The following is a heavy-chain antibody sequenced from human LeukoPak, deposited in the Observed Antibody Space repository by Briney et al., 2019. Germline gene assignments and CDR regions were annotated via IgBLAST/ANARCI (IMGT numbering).Heavy chain of an antibody. J-gene: IGHJ4*02. CDR2: IYSGGST. CDR3: ARTPSYSSSFDY. Sequence: GGPLRLSCAASGFTVSSNYMSWVRQAPGKGLEWVSVIYSGGSTYYADSVKGRFTISRDNSKNTLYLQMNSLRAEDTAVYYCARTPSYSSSFDYWGQGTLVTVSS. CDR1: GFTVSSNY. V-gene: IGHV3-66*01. D-gene: IGHD6-6*01.